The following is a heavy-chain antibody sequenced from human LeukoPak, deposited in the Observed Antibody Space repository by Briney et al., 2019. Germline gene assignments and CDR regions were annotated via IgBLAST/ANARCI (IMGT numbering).Heavy chain of an antibody. D-gene: IGHD3-3*01. CDR2: IRQDGSEK. Sequence: GGSLRLSCAVSGFTFTSYWMRWVRQAPGEGLEWVANIRQDGSEKYYVDSVKGRFSSSRDNAKKSLYLQMNSLRADDTAVYYCARENVDYDFWSGYPNWFDPWGREPWSPSPQ. CDR1: GFTFTSYW. J-gene: IGHJ5*02. V-gene: IGHV3-7*05. CDR3: ARENVDYDFWSGYPNWFDP.